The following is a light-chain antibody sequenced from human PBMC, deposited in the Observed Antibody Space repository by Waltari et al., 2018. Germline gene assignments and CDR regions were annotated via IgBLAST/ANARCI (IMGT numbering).Light chain of an antibody. V-gene: IGLV2-14*03. CDR3: SSYTTSGTLI. J-gene: IGLJ2*01. CDR2: AVT. Sequence: QSALTQPASVSGSPGQSITISCTGTISDVGAYNYVSWYQQHPGKPPQLIIYAVTKRPSGVSNRFSGSKSGTTASLTISGLQAEEEADFYCSSYTTSGTLIFGGGTKLTVL. CDR1: ISDVGAYNY.